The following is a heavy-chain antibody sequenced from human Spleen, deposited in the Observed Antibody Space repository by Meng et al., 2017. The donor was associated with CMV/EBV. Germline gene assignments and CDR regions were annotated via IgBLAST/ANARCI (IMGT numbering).Heavy chain of an antibody. CDR1: GGSISSDGYY. V-gene: IGHV4-31*03. CDR2: IYHTGST. Sequence: CTGAGGSISSDGYYWTWVRQHPRKGLEWIGYIYHTGSTYYNPSLKSRLTMSVDTSKNHFSLKLKFMTVADTAVYYCARDHEQQLGLDSWGQGTLVTVSS. D-gene: IGHD1-1*01. J-gene: IGHJ4*02. CDR3: ARDHEQQLGLDS.